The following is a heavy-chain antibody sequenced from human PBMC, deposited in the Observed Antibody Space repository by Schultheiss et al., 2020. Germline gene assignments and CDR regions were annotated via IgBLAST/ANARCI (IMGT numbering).Heavy chain of an antibody. V-gene: IGHV3-30*03. CDR2: ISYDGSNK. CDR3: VRAGEMATVFDY. D-gene: IGHD5-24*01. Sequence: GGSLRLSCAASGFTFSSYGMHWVRQAPGKGLEWVAVISYDGSNKYYADSVKGRFTISRDNSKNTLYLEMNSLRDEDTAVYFCVRAGEMATVFDYWGQGTLVTVSS. J-gene: IGHJ4*02. CDR1: GFTFSSYG.